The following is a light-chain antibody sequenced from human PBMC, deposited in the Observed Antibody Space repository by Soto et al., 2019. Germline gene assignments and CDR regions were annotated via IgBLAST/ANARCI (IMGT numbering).Light chain of an antibody. CDR1: QSVSSNY. CDR3: QQYDTSPRT. V-gene: IGKV3D-20*01. CDR2: DAS. J-gene: IGKJ1*01. Sequence: EIVFTQSPATLSLSPGERATLSCGASQSVSSNYLAWYQQRPGLAPRLLIYDASSRATGILDRFSGSGSGTDFTLTISRLEPEDFATYYCQQYDTSPRTFGQGTKVDIK.